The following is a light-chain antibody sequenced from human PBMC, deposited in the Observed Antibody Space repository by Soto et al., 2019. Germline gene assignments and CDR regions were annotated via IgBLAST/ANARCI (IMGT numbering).Light chain of an antibody. CDR3: LQYNDWPPIT. V-gene: IGKV3-15*01. CDR1: QSVSTD. CDR2: GAS. J-gene: IGKJ3*01. Sequence: VMTQSPPTLSVSPGERATLSCRASQSVSTDLAWYQQKPGQAPRLLIYGASTRATDVPARFSGGGSGTEFTLIISRLHSEDGAIYYCLQYNDWPPITFGPGTKVDIK.